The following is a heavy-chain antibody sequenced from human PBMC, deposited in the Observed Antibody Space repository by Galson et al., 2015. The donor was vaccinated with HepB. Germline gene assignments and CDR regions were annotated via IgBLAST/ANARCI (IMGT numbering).Heavy chain of an antibody. CDR2: ISYDGSNK. D-gene: IGHD5-24*01. J-gene: IGHJ4*02. CDR3: ARDRGDGYNINSHFDY. CDR1: GFTFSSYA. V-gene: IGHV3-30-3*01. Sequence: SLRLSCAASGFTFSSYAMHWVRQAPGKGLEWVAVISYDGSNKYYADSVKGRFTISRDNSKNTLYLQMNSLRAEDTAVYYCARDRGDGYNINSHFDYWGQGTLVTVSS.